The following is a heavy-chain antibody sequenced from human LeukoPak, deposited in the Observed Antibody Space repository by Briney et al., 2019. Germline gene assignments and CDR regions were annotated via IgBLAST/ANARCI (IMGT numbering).Heavy chain of an antibody. CDR1: EFSVGSNY. CDR2: IYSGGST. V-gene: IGHV3-66*01. D-gene: IGHD1/OR15-1a*01. CDR3: ARVPRIWNTPNYMDV. J-gene: IGHJ6*03. Sequence: PGGSLRLSCAASEFSVGSNYMTWVRQAPGKGLEWVSLIYSGGSTYYADSVKGRFTISRDNSKNTLYLQMNSLRAEDTAVYYCARVPRIWNTPNYMDVWGKGTTVTVSS.